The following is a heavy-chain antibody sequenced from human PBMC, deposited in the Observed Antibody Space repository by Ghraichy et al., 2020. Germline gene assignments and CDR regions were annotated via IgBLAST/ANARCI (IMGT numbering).Heavy chain of an antibody. D-gene: IGHD5-24*01. CDR3: VKEFDNIDSHNCFFEP. Sequence: GESLNITCAASGFTFRNYGMHWVRQAPGKGLEWVAVISHDGSGVNYVDSVEGRFTISRDNSKNMLYLQMNSLRVEDTAVYICVKEFDNIDSHNCFFEPWGQGTLVTVSS. CDR1: GFTFRNYG. J-gene: IGHJ5*02. CDR2: ISHDGSGV. V-gene: IGHV3-30*18.